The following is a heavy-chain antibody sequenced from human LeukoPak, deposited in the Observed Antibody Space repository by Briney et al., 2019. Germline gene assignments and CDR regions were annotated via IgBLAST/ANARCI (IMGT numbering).Heavy chain of an antibody. V-gene: IGHV3-73*01. J-gene: IGHJ3*02. D-gene: IGHD1-26*01. CDR1: GFTISGSA. CDR2: IRDRANSDAT. Sequence: AGGSLRLSCAASGFTISGSAIHWVRLASGKGLEWVGRIRDRANSDATACAASVRGRCTISRDDSKNTAFLQMNSLKTEDTAVYYCTRLPPENGFDIWGQGTMVTVSP. CDR3: TRLPPENGFDI.